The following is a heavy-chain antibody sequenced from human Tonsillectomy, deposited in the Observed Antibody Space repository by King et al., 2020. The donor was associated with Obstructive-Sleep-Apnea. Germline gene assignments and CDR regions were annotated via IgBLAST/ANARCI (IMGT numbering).Heavy chain of an antibody. J-gene: IGHJ4*02. V-gene: IGHV3-23*04. CDR2: ISGSGYST. Sequence: VQLVESGGGLVQPGGSLRLSCAGSGFTFRSYAMSWVRQAPGKGLEWVSGISGSGYSTYYADSVKGRFTISRDNSKNTLYLQMNSLRDEDTAVYYCAKDSMDYDSLTGPVDYWGQGILVTVSS. CDR1: GFTFRSYA. D-gene: IGHD3-9*01. CDR3: AKDSMDYDSLTGPVDY.